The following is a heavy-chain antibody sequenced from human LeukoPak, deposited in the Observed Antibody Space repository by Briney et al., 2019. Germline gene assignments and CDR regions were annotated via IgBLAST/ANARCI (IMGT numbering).Heavy chain of an antibody. V-gene: IGHV3-74*01. D-gene: IGHD2-15*01. CDR2: INGDGSTT. CDR3: ARDLLRYFDY. J-gene: IGHJ4*02. Sequence: QPGGSLRLSCAASGFTFSSYWMHWVRQAPGKGLVWVSRINGDGSTTNYADSVKGRFTISRDNAKNTLYLQMNSLRDEDTAVYYCARDLLRYFDYWGQGTLVTVSS. CDR1: GFTFSSYW.